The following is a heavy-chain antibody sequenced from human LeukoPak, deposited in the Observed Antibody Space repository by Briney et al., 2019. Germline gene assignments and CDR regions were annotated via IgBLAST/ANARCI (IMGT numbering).Heavy chain of an antibody. D-gene: IGHD3-9*01. CDR1: GFTFGSCW. V-gene: IGHV3-7*01. CDR3: ARDTGYFNFDF. Sequence: GGSLRLSCAASGFTFGSCWMTWVRQPPGKGLEWVANIKEDGSEKNYVDSMKGRFTISRDNAKNSLYLQLNSLRAEDTAVYYCARDTGYFNFDFWGQGTLVTVSS. CDR2: IKEDGSEK. J-gene: IGHJ4*02.